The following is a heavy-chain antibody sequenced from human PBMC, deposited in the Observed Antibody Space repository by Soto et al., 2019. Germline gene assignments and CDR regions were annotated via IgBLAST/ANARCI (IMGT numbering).Heavy chain of an antibody. D-gene: IGHD1-1*01. V-gene: IGHV1-18*01. CDR2: ISAHNGNT. J-gene: IGHJ4*02. Sequence: QVHLAQSGAEVKKPGASVKVSCKGSGYAFTTYGITWVRQAPGQGLEWMGWISAHNGNTNYAQKLQGRVTVTRDTSTSTAYMELRSLRSDDTAVYYCARGRYGDSWGQGALVTVSS. CDR3: ARGRYGDS. CDR1: GYAFTTYG.